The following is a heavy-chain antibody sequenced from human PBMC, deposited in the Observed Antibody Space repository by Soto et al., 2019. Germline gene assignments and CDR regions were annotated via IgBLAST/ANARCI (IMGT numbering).Heavy chain of an antibody. CDR2: ISGSGGST. J-gene: IGHJ6*02. CDR3: ARDKTTSLWAYYYYYGMDV. D-gene: IGHD4-17*01. CDR1: GFTFSSYA. Sequence: GGSLRLSCAASGFTFSSYAMSWVRQAPGKGLEWVSAISGSGGSTYYADSVKGRFTISRDNAMNSLYLQMNSLRAEDTAVYYCARDKTTSLWAYYYYYGMDVWGQGTTVTVSS. V-gene: IGHV3-23*01.